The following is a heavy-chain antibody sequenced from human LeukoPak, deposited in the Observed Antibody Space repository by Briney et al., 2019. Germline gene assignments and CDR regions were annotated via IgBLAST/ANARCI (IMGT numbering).Heavy chain of an antibody. Sequence: PSETLSLTCTVSGGSISSGGYYWSWIRQHPGKGLEWIGYIYYSGSTYYNPSLKSRVTISVDTSKNQFSLKLRSVTAADTAVYYCARDFGYYDILTGYRDAFDIWGQGTMVTVSS. V-gene: IGHV4-31*03. D-gene: IGHD3-9*01. CDR2: IYYSGST. CDR1: GGSISSGGYY. CDR3: ARDFGYYDILTGYRDAFDI. J-gene: IGHJ3*02.